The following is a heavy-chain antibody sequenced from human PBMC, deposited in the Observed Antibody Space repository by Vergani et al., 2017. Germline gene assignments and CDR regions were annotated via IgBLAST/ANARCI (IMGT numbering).Heavy chain of an antibody. Sequence: QVQLQESGPGLVKPSETLSLTCTVSGGSISSYYWSWIRQPSGKGLEWIGYIYYSGSTNYNPSLKSRVTISVDTSKNQFSLKLSSVTAADTAVYYCARRRYYGGLGVFDPWGQGTLVTVSS. CDR2: IYYSGST. CDR3: ARRRYYGGLGVFDP. J-gene: IGHJ5*02. V-gene: IGHV4-59*01. D-gene: IGHD3-10*01. CDR1: GGSISSYY.